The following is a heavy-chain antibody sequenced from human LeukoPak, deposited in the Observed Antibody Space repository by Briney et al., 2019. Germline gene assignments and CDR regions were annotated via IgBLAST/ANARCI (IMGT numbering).Heavy chain of an antibody. CDR1: GYTFTSYG. CDR2: IIPIFGTA. V-gene: IGHV1-69*05. Sequence: ASVKVSCKASGYTFTSYGISWVRQAPGQGLEGMGGIIPIFGTANYAQKFQGRVTITTDESTSTAYMELSSLRSEDTAVYYCASSITGTTGYNWFDPWGQGTLVTVSS. J-gene: IGHJ5*02. CDR3: ASSITGTTGYNWFDP. D-gene: IGHD1-7*01.